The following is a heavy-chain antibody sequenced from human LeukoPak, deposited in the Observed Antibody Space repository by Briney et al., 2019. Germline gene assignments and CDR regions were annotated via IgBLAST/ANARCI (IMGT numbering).Heavy chain of an antibody. Sequence: ASVKVSCKASGGTFSSYAISWVRQAPGQGLEWMGGIIPIFGTTNYAQKFQGRVTITADESTSTAYMELSSLRSEDTAVYYCATSTAMVTETFDYWGQGTLVTVSS. D-gene: IGHD5-18*01. CDR3: ATSTAMVTETFDY. V-gene: IGHV1-69*01. J-gene: IGHJ4*02. CDR2: IIPIFGTT. CDR1: GGTFSSYA.